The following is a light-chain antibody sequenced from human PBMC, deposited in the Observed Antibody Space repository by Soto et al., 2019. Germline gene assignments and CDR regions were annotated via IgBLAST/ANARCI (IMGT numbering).Light chain of an antibody. V-gene: IGKV3-11*01. CDR3: QQYIKWPIT. J-gene: IGKJ5*01. Sequence: EIVLTQSPVTLSLPPGERSTLSCMASQSVSNQLAWYQQKPGQAPRLLIYDASRRVTGIPPRFSGSGSGTDFTLTLSSLEPEDFAVYYCQQYIKWPITFGQGTRLEIK. CDR1: QSVSNQ. CDR2: DAS.